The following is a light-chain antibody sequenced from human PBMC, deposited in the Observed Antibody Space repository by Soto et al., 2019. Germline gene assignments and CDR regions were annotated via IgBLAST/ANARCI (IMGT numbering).Light chain of an antibody. CDR1: QSVSSTY. V-gene: IGKV3-20*01. CDR2: GAS. J-gene: IGKJ1*01. CDR3: QQYGSSRWT. Sequence: EIVLTQSPDTLSLFPGERATLSCRASQSVSSTYLAWYQQKLGQAPRLLIFGASSRATGIPDRFSGSGSGTDFILIISRLEPEDFAVYYCQQYGSSRWTFGQGTKVEIK.